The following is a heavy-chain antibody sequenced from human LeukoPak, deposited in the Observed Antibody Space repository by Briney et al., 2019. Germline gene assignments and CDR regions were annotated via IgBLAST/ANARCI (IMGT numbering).Heavy chain of an antibody. D-gene: IGHD6-13*01. CDR1: GGSISSYY. J-gene: IGHJ4*02. V-gene: IGHV4-4*07. CDR2: IYTSGST. Sequence: SETLSLTCTVAGGSISSYYWSWIRQPAGKGLEWIGRIYTSGSTNYNPSLKSRVTMSVDTSKNQFSLKLSSVTAADTAVYYCARGGIAAAPLDYWGQGTLVTVSS. CDR3: ARGGIAAAPLDY.